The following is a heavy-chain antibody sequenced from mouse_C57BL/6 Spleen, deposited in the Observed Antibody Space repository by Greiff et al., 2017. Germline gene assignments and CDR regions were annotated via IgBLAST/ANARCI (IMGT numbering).Heavy chain of an antibody. Sequence: EVKLMESGGGLVKPGGSLKLSCAASGFTFSDYGMHWVRQAPEKGLEWVAYISSGSSTIYYADTVKGRFTISRDNAKNTLFLQMTSLRSEDTAMYYCARMGDYDGTAMDYWGQGTSVTVSS. CDR1: GFTFSDYG. V-gene: IGHV5-17*01. CDR3: ARMGDYDGTAMDY. D-gene: IGHD2-4*01. J-gene: IGHJ4*01. CDR2: ISSGSSTI.